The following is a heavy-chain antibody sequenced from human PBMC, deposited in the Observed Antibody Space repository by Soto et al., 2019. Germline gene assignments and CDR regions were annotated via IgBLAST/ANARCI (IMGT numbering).Heavy chain of an antibody. D-gene: IGHD3-3*01. CDR3: ETTCAFGGITKWCMDV. CDR1: GCTFTVYY. CDR2: INPNNGGT. V-gene: IGHV1-2*04. J-gene: IGHJ6*01. Sequence: AALKICCDASGCTFTVYYMHWERQAPGQGPEWMGWINPNNGGTKYAQKFQGWLTLTRDTSISTAYMELSRLRSDDTAVYYCETTCAFGGITKWCMDVWRDGTTVPVHS.